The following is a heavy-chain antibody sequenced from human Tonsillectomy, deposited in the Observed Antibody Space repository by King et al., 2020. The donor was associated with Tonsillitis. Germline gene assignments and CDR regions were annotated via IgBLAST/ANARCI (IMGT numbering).Heavy chain of an antibody. Sequence: VQLVESGGGVVQPGRSLRLSCAASGFTFSSYGMHWVRQAPGKGLEWGAVISYDGSNKYYADSVKGRFTISRDNSKNTLYLQMNSLRAEDTAVYYCAKDGGGHFDYWGQGTLVTVSS. CDR1: GFTFSSYG. D-gene: IGHD3-16*01. CDR2: ISYDGSNK. CDR3: AKDGGGHFDY. J-gene: IGHJ4*02. V-gene: IGHV3-30*18.